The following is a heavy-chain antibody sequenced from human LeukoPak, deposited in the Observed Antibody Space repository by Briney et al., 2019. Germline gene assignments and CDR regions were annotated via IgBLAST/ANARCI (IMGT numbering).Heavy chain of an antibody. CDR2: INAGNGNT. CDR1: GYTFTSYA. CDR3: ARDLAAWADYDFWSGYPNFDY. Sequence: ASVKVSCKASGYTFTSYAMHWVRQAPGQRLEWMGWINAGNGNTKYSQKFQGRVTITRDTSASTAYMELSSLRSEDTAVYYCARDLAAWADYDFWSGYPNFDYWGQGTLVTASS. J-gene: IGHJ4*02. D-gene: IGHD3-3*01. V-gene: IGHV1-3*01.